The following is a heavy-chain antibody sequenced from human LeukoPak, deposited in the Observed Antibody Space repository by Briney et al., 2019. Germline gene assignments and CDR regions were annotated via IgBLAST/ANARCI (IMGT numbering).Heavy chain of an antibody. J-gene: IGHJ4*02. D-gene: IGHD2-15*01. CDR1: GGSFSSYY. CDR2: INHSGST. Sequence: SETLSLTCAVYGGSFSSYYWSWIRQPPGKGLEWIGEINHSGSTNYNPSLKSRVTISVDTSKNQFSLKLSSVTAADTAVYYCARLYCSGGSCYLPDWGQGTLVTVSS. CDR3: ARLYCSGGSCYLPD. V-gene: IGHV4-34*01.